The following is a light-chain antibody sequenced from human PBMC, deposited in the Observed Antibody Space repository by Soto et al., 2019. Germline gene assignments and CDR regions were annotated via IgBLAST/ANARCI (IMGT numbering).Light chain of an antibody. CDR2: DAS. CDR3: QQYKDYPIT. Sequence: EIVITQSPATLSVSPGESATLSCRASQSVSSNLAWHQQKPGQAPRILMYDASTRATGISARFSGSGSGTEFTLTIDNLEPEDFASYYCQQYKDYPITFGQGTRLEIK. J-gene: IGKJ5*01. CDR1: QSVSSN. V-gene: IGKV3-15*01.